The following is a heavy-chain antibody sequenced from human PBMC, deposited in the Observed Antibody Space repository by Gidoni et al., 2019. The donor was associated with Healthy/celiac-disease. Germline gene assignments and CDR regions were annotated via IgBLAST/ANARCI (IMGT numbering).Heavy chain of an antibody. CDR2: IYYRGST. CDR3: ARCKGHMTRVDP. Sequence: QVQLQESGPGLVTPSQTLSLTCTVSGCSISSGDYYWRWIRQPPGKGLEGSGYIYYRGSTYYNPSLKSRVTIAVDTSKNQFSLKLSAVTAADTAVYYCARCKGHMTRVDPWGQGTLVTVSS. V-gene: IGHV4-30-4*01. J-gene: IGHJ5*02. CDR1: GCSISSGDYY.